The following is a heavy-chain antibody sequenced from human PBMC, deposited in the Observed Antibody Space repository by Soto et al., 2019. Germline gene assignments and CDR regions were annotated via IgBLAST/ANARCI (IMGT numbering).Heavy chain of an antibody. CDR3: ARDTSSDGYYFDH. D-gene: IGHD6-6*01. Sequence: QVHLQQSGPGLVKPSQTLSLTCAISGDRVSSNSAAWNWIRQSPSRDLEWLGRTYYRSKWYNDYALSVKSRRTINPDTSKNQFSLQLKSVTPEDTAVYYCARDTSSDGYYFDHWGQGTLITVSS. V-gene: IGHV6-1*01. J-gene: IGHJ4*02. CDR1: GDRVSSNSAA. CDR2: TYYRSKWYN.